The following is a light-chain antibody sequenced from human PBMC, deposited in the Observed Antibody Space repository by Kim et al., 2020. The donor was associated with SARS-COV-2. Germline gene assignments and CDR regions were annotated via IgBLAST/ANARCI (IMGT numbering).Light chain of an antibody. CDR2: YDT. V-gene: IGLV3-21*04. CDR3: QVWDSSISQVL. J-gene: IGLJ3*02. CDR1: TVKAKS. Sequence: PGGPANFPCGGNTVKAKSEHWEQKRPGQALLLVIYYDTDRPSGIPERFSGSNSGNTATLTISRVEAGDEAEFFCQVWDSSISQVLFGGGTQLTVL.